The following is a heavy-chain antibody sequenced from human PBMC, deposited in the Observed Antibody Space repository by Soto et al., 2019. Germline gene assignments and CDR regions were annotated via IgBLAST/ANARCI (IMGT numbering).Heavy chain of an antibody. CDR3: ARLGGGGYDFWSGYLHSDYYYYFMVV. J-gene: IGHJ6*03. CDR2: TKQDGSEK. D-gene: IGHD3-3*01. V-gene: IGHV3-7*01. CDR1: GFTLSSYW. Sequence: PGGSLRLSCAASGFTLSSYWMSWVRQAPGKGLEWVANTKQDGSEKYYVDSVKGRFTISRDNAKNSLYLQMNSLRAEDTAVYYCARLGGGGYDFWSGYLHSDYYYYFMVVWGKGTQVTVCS.